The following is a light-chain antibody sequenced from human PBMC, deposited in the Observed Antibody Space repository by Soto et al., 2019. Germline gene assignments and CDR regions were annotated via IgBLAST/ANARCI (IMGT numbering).Light chain of an antibody. Sequence: DIQLTQSPSFLSASVGDRVTITCRASQDISGYLAWYQQKPGKAPNLLIHEASTLQSGVPSRFSGSGSGTEFTLTISSLQPEDFATYYCLQQNNYPRTFGQGTKVDI. CDR2: EAS. J-gene: IGKJ2*01. CDR3: LQQNNYPRT. V-gene: IGKV1-9*01. CDR1: QDISGY.